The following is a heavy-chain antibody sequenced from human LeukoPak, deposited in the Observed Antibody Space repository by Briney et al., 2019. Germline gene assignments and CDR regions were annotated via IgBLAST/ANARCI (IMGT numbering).Heavy chain of an antibody. CDR3: VRYCSSTTCYTRAVDY. J-gene: IGHJ4*02. D-gene: IGHD2-2*02. V-gene: IGHV4-38-2*01. CDR2: IYHSGSA. Sequence: SSETLSLTCAVSGYSITSGYNWAWIRQPPGKVLEWIGSIYHSGSAYYNPSLKSRVTISVDTSKNQFSLKLSSVTAADTAVYYCVRYCSSTTCYTRAVDYWGQGTLVTVSS. CDR1: GYSITSGYN.